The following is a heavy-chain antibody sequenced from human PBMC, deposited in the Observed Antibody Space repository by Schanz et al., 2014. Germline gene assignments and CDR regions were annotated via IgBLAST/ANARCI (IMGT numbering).Heavy chain of an antibody. V-gene: IGHV1-18*01. Sequence: QVQLVQSGAEVRKPGASVKVSCKASGYTFISYGISWVRQAPGQGLEWLGWISGSNGNTNYTQKFQGRVTMTIDPYTSTAYMELRSLRSEDTAVYYCARDHVATTDYDYFFYYLDVWATGITVIVSS. CDR2: ISGSNGNT. J-gene: IGHJ6*03. CDR1: GYTFISYG. CDR3: ARDHVATTDYDYFFYYLDV. D-gene: IGHD1-1*01.